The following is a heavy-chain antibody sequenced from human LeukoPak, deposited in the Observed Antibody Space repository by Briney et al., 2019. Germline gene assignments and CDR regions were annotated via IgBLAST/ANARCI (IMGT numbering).Heavy chain of an antibody. Sequence: PSETLSLTCTVSGGSISSGSYYWSWIRQPAGKGLEWIGRIYTSGSTNYNPSLKSRVTISVDTSKNQFSLKLSSVTAADTAVYYCARDGVETYYYDSSGPGGYWGQGTLVTVSS. J-gene: IGHJ4*02. CDR3: ARDGVETYYYDSSGPGGY. CDR2: IYTSGST. V-gene: IGHV4-61*02. CDR1: GGSISSGSYY. D-gene: IGHD3-22*01.